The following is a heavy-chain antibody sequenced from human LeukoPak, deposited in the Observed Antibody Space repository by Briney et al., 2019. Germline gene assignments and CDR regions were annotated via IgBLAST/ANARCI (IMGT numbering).Heavy chain of an antibody. CDR1: GYTFTSYG. V-gene: IGHV1-18*01. CDR3: ARDRIYGSGSYYNVVGWFDP. D-gene: IGHD3-10*01. CDR2: ISAYNGNT. J-gene: IGHJ5*02. Sequence: ASVKVSCKASGYTFTSYGISWVRQAPGQVLEWMGWISAYNGNTNYAQKLQGRVTMTTDTSTSTAYMELRSLRSDDTAVYYCARDRIYGSGSYYNVVGWFDPWGQGTLVTVSS.